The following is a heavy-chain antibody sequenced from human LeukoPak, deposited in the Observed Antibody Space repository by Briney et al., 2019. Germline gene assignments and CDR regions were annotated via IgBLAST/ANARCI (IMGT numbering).Heavy chain of an antibody. CDR2: ISRNGRNT. V-gene: IGHV3-64*01. CDR1: GFTLSSYS. Sequence: GGSLRLSCAASGFTLSSYSMHWVRQAPGKGLEFVSAISRNGRNTYYGNSVKGRFTISRDNAKNSLYLQMNSLRGEDTAVYYCARVVVPAPMAWRLRYNFDYWGQGNLVTVSS. CDR3: ARVVVPAPMAWRLRYNFDY. D-gene: IGHD2-2*01. J-gene: IGHJ4*02.